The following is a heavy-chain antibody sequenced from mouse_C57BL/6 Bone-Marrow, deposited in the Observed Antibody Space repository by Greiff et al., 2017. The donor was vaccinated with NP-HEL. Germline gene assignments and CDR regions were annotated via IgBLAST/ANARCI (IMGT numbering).Heavy chain of an antibody. CDR2: IWRGGST. J-gene: IGHJ4*01. D-gene: IGHD2-2*01. V-gene: IGHV2-5*01. CDR1: GFSLTSYG. CDR3: AKEEGEGYDKDYYAMDY. Sequence: QVQLQQSGPGLVQPSQSLSITCTVSGFSLTSYGVHWVRQSPGKGLEWLGVIWRGGSTDYNAAFMSRLSITKDNSKSQVFFKMNSLQADDTAIYYCAKEEGEGYDKDYYAMDYWGQGTSVTVSS.